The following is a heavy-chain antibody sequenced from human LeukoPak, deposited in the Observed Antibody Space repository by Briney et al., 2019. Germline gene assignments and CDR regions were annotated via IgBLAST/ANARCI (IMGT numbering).Heavy chain of an antibody. V-gene: IGHV3-48*02. CDR2: ISTGSSTI. J-gene: IGHJ4*02. Sequence: GGSLRLSCAASGFTFSNYAMNWVRQAPGKGLEWVSFISTGSSTIYYADSVKGRFTISRDNAKNSLYLQMNSLRDEDTAVYYCARVAEIQLWLRSAFDYWGQGTLVTVSS. CDR1: GFTFSNYA. CDR3: ARVAEIQLWLRSAFDY. D-gene: IGHD5-18*01.